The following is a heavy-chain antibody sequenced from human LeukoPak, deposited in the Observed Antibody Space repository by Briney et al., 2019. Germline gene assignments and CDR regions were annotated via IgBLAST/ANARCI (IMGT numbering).Heavy chain of an antibody. Sequence: SETLSLTCTVSGASIKTCYWSWIRQPPGKGLEWIGHSGSTNYNPSLKSRVTISVDTSKNQFSLKLTSVTAADTAVYYCARHGNWNSRQYYFDYWGQGTLVTVSS. CDR1: GASIKTCY. V-gene: IGHV4-59*08. CDR2: SGST. J-gene: IGHJ4*02. CDR3: ARHGNWNSRQYYFDY. D-gene: IGHD1-7*01.